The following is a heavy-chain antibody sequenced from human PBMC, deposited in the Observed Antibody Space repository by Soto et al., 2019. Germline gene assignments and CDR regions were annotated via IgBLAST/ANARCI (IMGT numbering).Heavy chain of an antibody. D-gene: IGHD5-12*01. CDR2: VWYDGGNK. CDR3: VRAAGYSGYDYVYYYGMDV. Sequence: QVQLVESGGGVVQPGRSLRLSCAASGFTFSSYGMHWVRQAPGKGLEWVALVWYDGGNKYYVDSVKGRFTISRDNSKNALDLEMNSLRDEDTAVYYCVRAAGYSGYDYVYYYGMDVWGQGTTVTVSS. J-gene: IGHJ6*02. CDR1: GFTFSSYG. V-gene: IGHV3-33*01.